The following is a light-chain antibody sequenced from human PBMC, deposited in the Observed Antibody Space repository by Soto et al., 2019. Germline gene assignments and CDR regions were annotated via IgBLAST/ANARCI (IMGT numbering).Light chain of an antibody. J-gene: IGKJ1*01. CDR1: QSISSY. CDR2: AAA. Sequence: DIQMTQSPSSLSASVGDRVTITCRASQSISSYLNWYQQKPGKDPNLLIYAAASLQSGVPSRFSGSGSGTDFTLTISTLQREDFATYYCLQTYSSWWTFGQGTKVDI. CDR3: LQTYSSWWT. V-gene: IGKV1-39*01.